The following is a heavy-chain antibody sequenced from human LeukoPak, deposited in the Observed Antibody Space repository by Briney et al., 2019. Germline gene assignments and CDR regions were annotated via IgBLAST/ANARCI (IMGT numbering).Heavy chain of an antibody. CDR1: GYTFTSYD. CDR2: MNPNSGNT. D-gene: IGHD2-2*01. CDR3: ARGRRSSTSCYLWWDLKSPALDY. Sequence: GASVKVSCKASGYTFTSYDINWVRQATGQGLEWMGWMNPNSGNTGYAQKFQGRVTMTRNTSISTAYMELSSLRSEDTAVYYCARGRRSSTSCYLWWDLKSPALDYWGQGTLVTVSS. V-gene: IGHV1-8*01. J-gene: IGHJ4*02.